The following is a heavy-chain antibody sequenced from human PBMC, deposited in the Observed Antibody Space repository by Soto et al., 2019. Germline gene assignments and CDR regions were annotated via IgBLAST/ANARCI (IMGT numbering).Heavy chain of an antibody. V-gene: IGHV3-21*01. D-gene: IGHD3-22*01. J-gene: IGHJ4*02. CDR3: ARSYDSSGFVLGY. Sequence: LRLSCAASGFTFSSYSMNWVRQAPGKGLEWVSSISSSSSYIYYADSVKGRFTISRDNAKNSLYLQMNSLRAEDTAVYYCARSYDSSGFVLGYWGQGTLVTVSS. CDR1: GFTFSSYS. CDR2: ISSSSSYI.